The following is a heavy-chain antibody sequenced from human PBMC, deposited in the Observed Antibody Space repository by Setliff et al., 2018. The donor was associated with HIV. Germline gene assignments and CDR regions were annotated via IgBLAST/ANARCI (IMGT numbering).Heavy chain of an antibody. D-gene: IGHD3-3*01. CDR1: GGSFTGYY. J-gene: IGHJ5*02. CDR2: INHSGST. Sequence: SETLSLTCTVYGGSFTGYYWTWIRQPPGKGLEWIGEINHSGSTNYNPSLESRVTISVDTSKKHFTLRLTSVTAADTAVYFCARGGDYNFWAGYWTWGQGTLVTVSS. CDR3: ARGGDYNFWAGYWT. V-gene: IGHV4-34*01.